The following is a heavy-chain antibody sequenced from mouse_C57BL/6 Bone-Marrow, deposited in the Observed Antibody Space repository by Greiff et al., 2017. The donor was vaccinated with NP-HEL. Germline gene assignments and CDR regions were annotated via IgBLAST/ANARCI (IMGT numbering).Heavy chain of an antibody. V-gene: IGHV1-69*01. CDR3: ARSNYYYGSSYDYYYAMDY. J-gene: IGHJ4*01. Sequence: VQLQQSGAELVMPGASVKLSCKASGYTFTSYWMHWVKQRPGQGLEWIGEIDPSDSYTNYNQKFKGKSTLTVDKSSSTAYMQLSSLTSEDSAVYYCARSNYYYGSSYDYYYAMDYWGQGTSVTVSS. D-gene: IGHD1-1*01. CDR2: IDPSDSYT. CDR1: GYTFTSYW.